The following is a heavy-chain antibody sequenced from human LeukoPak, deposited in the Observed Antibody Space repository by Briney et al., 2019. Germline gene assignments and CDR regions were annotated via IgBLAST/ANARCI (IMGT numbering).Heavy chain of an antibody. D-gene: IGHD3-22*01. Sequence: SETLSLTCTVSGGSISSGDYYWSWIRQPPGKGLEWIGYIYYSGSTYYNPSLKSRVTISVDTSKNQFSLKLSSVTAADTAVYYCARGLYDSSNWFDPWGQGTLVTVSP. CDR3: ARGLYDSSNWFDP. CDR1: GGSISSGDYY. CDR2: IYYSGST. V-gene: IGHV4-30-4*01. J-gene: IGHJ5*02.